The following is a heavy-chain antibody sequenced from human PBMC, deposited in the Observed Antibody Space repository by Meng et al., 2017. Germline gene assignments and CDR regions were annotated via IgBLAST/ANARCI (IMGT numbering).Heavy chain of an antibody. V-gene: IGHV4-38-2*02. CDR1: GYSISSGYY. CDR3: AKGTLRATTGAFDI. D-gene: IGHD1-26*01. CDR2: IYHSGSI. J-gene: IGHJ3*02. Sequence: GSLRLSCTVSGYSISSGYYWGLIRQPPGKGLEWIGSIYHSGSIYYNPSLKSRVTISVDTSKNQSSLKLGSVIAADTAVYYCAKGTLRATTGAFDIWGQGTMVTVSS.